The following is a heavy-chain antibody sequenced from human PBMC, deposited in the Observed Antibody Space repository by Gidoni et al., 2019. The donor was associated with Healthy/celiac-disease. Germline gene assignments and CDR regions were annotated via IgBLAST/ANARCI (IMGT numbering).Heavy chain of an antibody. V-gene: IGHV3-23*01. J-gene: IGHJ4*02. CDR2: ISGSGGST. D-gene: IGHD3-9*01. Sequence: EVQLLESGGGLVQPGGSLRLSCAASGFHFSSYAMSWVRQAPGKGLGWVSAISGSGGSTYYADSVKGRFTISRDNSKNTLYLQMNSLRAEDTAVYYCAKDPPYYDILTGYLHWGQGTLVTVSS. CDR3: AKDPPYYDILTGYLH. CDR1: GFHFSSYA.